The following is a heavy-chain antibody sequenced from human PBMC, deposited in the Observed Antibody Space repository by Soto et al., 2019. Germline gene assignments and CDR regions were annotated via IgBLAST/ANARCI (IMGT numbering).Heavy chain of an antibody. CDR3: ARADILTGYYIGY. Sequence: TSETLSLTCTVSGGSISSYYWSWIRQPPGKGLEWIGYIYYSGSTNYNPSLKSRVTISVDTSKNQFSLKLSSVTAADTAVYYCARADILTGYYIGYWGQGTLVTVSS. J-gene: IGHJ4*02. CDR1: GGSISSYY. D-gene: IGHD3-9*01. V-gene: IGHV4-59*01. CDR2: IYYSGST.